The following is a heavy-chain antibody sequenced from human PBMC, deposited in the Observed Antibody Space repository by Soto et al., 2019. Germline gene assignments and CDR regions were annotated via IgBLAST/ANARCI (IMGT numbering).Heavy chain of an antibody. Sequence: GESLKISCAASGFTFSGSAMHWVRQASGKGLEWVGRIRSKANSYATAYAASVKGRFTISRDDSKNTAYLQMNSLKTEDTAVYYCTRHLDPNYGDYYYYMDVWGKGTTVTVSS. CDR3: TRHLDPNYGDYYYYMDV. J-gene: IGHJ6*03. CDR1: GFTFSGSA. D-gene: IGHD4-17*01. CDR2: IRSKANSYAT. V-gene: IGHV3-73*01.